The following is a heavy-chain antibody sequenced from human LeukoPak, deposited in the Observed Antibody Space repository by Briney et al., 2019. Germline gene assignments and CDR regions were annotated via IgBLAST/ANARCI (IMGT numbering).Heavy chain of an antibody. CDR3: TATLGY. J-gene: IGHJ4*02. CDR2: IKRKTDGGTT. V-gene: IGHV3-15*01. D-gene: IGHD1-26*01. Sequence: GGSLRLSCAASEFSFNNAWMSWVRQAPGKGLEWVGRIKRKTDGGTTDYAAPVKGRFTISRDDSKNTLYLQMNSLKAEDTAVYYCTATLGYWGQGTLVTVSS. CDR1: EFSFNNAW.